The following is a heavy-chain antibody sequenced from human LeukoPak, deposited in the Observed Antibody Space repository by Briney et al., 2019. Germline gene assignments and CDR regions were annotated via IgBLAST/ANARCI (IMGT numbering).Heavy chain of an antibody. D-gene: IGHD6-19*01. Sequence: GGSLRLSCAASGFTFSNYAMHWVRQAPGKGLEWVAVISDDGSNKYYGDSVKGRFTISRDNPKNTVYLQMNSLRAEDTAVYYCAKDRYSSGWYGDFDYWGQGTLVTVSS. J-gene: IGHJ4*02. CDR3: AKDRYSSGWYGDFDY. V-gene: IGHV3-30*18. CDR1: GFTFSNYA. CDR2: ISDDGSNK.